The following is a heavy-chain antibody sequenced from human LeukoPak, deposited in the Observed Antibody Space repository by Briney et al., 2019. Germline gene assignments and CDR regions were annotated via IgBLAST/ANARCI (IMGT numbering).Heavy chain of an antibody. D-gene: IGHD3-9*01. V-gene: IGHV3-21*01. CDR2: ISSSSSYI. CDR1: GFTFSSYS. Sequence: PGGSLRLSCAASGFTFSSYSMNWVRQAPGKGLEWVSSISSSSSYIYYADSVKGRFTISRDNAKNSLYLQMNSLRAEDTAEYYCARDGGDYDILTGYGYWGQGTLVTVSS. CDR3: ARDGGDYDILTGYGY. J-gene: IGHJ4*02.